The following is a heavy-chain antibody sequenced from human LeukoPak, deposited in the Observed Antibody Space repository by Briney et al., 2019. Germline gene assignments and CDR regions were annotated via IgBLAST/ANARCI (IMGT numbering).Heavy chain of an antibody. D-gene: IGHD1-1*01. J-gene: IGHJ6*03. V-gene: IGHV3-23*01. CDR1: GFTPSSYA. Sequence: GGSLRLSCAASGFTPSSYALSWVRQAPAKGLEWVSSISGSGDSTYYADSVEGRFTVSTDNSKNTVWLQMNRLRADDTAIYYCAIRTVGGAAPYYFYFRGVWGKGTTVTVSS. CDR2: ISGSGDST. CDR3: AIRTVGGAAPYYFYFRGV.